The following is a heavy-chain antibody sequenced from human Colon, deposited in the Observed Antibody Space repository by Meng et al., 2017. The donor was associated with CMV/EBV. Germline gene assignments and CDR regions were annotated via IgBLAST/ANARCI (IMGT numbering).Heavy chain of an antibody. CDR1: GGSMTGYY. V-gene: IGHV4-59*01. J-gene: IGHJ2*01. CDR3: ARGNDFWSGSVYYHYFDL. D-gene: IGHD3-3*01. CDR2: IFDSGSV. Sequence: SETLSLTCDVSGGSMTGYYWSWLRQPPGKELEWIGFIFDSGSVNYNPSLQSRLTMSADTSNNQFFLNLTSLTAADTAVYYCARGNDFWSGSVYYHYFDLWGRGTLVTVSS.